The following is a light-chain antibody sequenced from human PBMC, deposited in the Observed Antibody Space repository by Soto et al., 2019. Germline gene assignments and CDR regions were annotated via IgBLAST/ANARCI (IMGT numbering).Light chain of an antibody. CDR3: AAWDDSLNGVV. J-gene: IGLJ2*01. Sequence: QSVLTQPPSASGTPGQRVTISCSGSSSNIGSNTVNWYQHLPGTAPTLLIYGNTQRPSGVPDRFSASKSGTSASLAISGLQSEDEADYYCAAWDDSLNGVVFGAGTKVTVL. CDR1: SSNIGSNT. CDR2: GNT. V-gene: IGLV1-44*01.